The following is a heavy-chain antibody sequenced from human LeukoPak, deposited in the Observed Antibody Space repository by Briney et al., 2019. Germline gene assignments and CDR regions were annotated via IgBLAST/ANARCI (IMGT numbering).Heavy chain of an antibody. CDR3: ARGVSSYGSLDWFDP. CDR1: GGSISSYY. J-gene: IGHJ5*02. D-gene: IGHD5-18*01. Sequence: SETLSLTCTVSGGSISSYYWSWIRQPPGKGLEWIGYIYYSGSTNYNPSLKSRVTISVDTSKNQFSLKLSSVTAADTAVYHCARGVSSYGSLDWFDPWGQGTLVSVSS. CDR2: IYYSGST. V-gene: IGHV4-59*01.